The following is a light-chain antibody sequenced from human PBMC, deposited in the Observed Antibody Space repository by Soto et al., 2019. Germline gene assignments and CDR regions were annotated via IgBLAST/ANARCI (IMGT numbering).Light chain of an antibody. CDR3: LHYYEWPRWT. Sequence: EIVMTQSPATLSLSPGERVTLTCRASQSISNNLAWYQQQPGQTPRLLIYGASTTATGGPARFSRGRTWGKVALTISSLQSEDYAVYYCLHYYEWPRWTFGQGTKVDIK. J-gene: IGKJ1*01. CDR1: QSISNN. CDR2: GAS. V-gene: IGKV3-15*01.